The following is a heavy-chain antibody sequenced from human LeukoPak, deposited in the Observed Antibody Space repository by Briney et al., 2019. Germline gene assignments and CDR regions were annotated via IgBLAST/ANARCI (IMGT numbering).Heavy chain of an antibody. CDR2: IRHDGSNK. J-gene: IGHJ4*02. D-gene: IGHD3-10*01. V-gene: IGHV3-30*02. Sequence: PGGSLRLSCTASGLTFTDYGMHWVRRAPGKGLEWVAFIRHDGSNKYYADSVKGRFTISRDNSKNTVYLQMNSLRAEDTAVYYCARDETMVRGVPTGYWGQGTLVTVSS. CDR1: GLTFTDYG. CDR3: ARDETMVRGVPTGY.